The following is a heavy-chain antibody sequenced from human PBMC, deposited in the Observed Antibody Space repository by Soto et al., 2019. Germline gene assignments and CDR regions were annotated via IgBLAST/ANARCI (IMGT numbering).Heavy chain of an antibody. CDR3: ATRLYFNSGTCQLYGLHG. CDR2: ISYSGRT. J-gene: IGHJ6*02. D-gene: IGHD2-15*01. Sequence: SETLSLTCTVSGGSITNYYWSWIRQPPGKGLEWIGYISYSGRTNYNPSLKSRVTISVDTSRNQFSLKVRSVTAADTAVYYCATRLYFNSGTCQLYGLHGWCQATTVTV. V-gene: IGHV4-59*01. CDR1: GGSITNYY.